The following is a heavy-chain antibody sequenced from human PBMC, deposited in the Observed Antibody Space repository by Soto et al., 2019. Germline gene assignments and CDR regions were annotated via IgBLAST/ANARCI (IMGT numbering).Heavy chain of an antibody. V-gene: IGHV3-23*01. CDR3: TTDTVPSITIFGVVMTYYYYGMDV. D-gene: IGHD3-3*01. CDR1: GFTFSSYA. CDR2: ISGSGGST. J-gene: IGHJ6*02. Sequence: GGSLRLSCAASGFTFSSYAMSWVRQAPGKGVEWVSAISGSGGSTYYADSVKGRFTISRDNSKNTLYLQMNSLRAEDTAVYYCTTDTVPSITIFGVVMTYYYYGMDVWGQGTTVTVSS.